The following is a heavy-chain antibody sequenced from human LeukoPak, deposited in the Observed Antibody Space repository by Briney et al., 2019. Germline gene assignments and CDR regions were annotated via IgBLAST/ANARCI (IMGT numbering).Heavy chain of an antibody. J-gene: IGHJ3*01. D-gene: IGHD2-15*01. V-gene: IGHV3-23*01. CDR2: ISVRGVST. CDR1: GFIFTSYA. Sequence: PGGALRLSRAASGFIFTSYAMSWVRQAPAKGLEGVSTISVRGVSTYYADSVKGRFTISRDNSKNTLYLQMNSLRAEDTAVYYCAKGYCSGGSCYFGAFDVWGQGTLVTVSS. CDR3: AKGYCSGGSCYFGAFDV.